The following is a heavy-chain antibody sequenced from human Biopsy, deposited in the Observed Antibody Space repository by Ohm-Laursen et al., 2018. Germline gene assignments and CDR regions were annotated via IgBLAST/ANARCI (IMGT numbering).Heavy chain of an antibody. Sequence: ASVKVSCKVSGYTLTELSMHWVRQAPGQGLEWMGGFAPENVKTVYAQNFQARVSMTEDTSTDTAYMELRSLRSEDTAVYYCAADINVWNVNYWGQGTQVTVSS. CDR3: AADINVWNVNY. D-gene: IGHD1-1*01. CDR1: GYTLTELS. J-gene: IGHJ4*02. V-gene: IGHV1-24*01. CDR2: FAPENVKT.